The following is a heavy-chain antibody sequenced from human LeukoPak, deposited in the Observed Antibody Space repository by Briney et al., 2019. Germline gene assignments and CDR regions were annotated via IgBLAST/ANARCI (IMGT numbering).Heavy chain of an antibody. CDR2: ISSSSSYI. CDR1: GFTFSTYS. Sequence: GGSLRLSCAASGFTFSTYSMNWVRQAPGKGLEWVSSISSSSSYIYYADSVKGRFTISRDNTKNSLYPQMNSLRAEDTAVYYCARDDRGLGQALDYWGQGTLVTVSS. J-gene: IGHJ4*02. D-gene: IGHD1-14*01. V-gene: IGHV3-21*01. CDR3: ARDDRGLGQALDY.